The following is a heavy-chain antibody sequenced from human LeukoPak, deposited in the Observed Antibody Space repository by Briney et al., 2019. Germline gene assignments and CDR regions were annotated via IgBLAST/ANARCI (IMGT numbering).Heavy chain of an antibody. V-gene: IGHV5-10-1*01. CDR1: GYSFTSYW. D-gene: IGHD3-10*01. CDR2: LDPSDSYT. Sequence: GESLKISCKGSGYSFTSYWISWVRQMPGKGLEWMGRLDPSDSYTNYSPSFQGHVTISADKSISTAYLQWSTLEASDSAMYYCARQDGSGSYDAFDIWGQGTMVTVSS. J-gene: IGHJ3*02. CDR3: ARQDGSGSYDAFDI.